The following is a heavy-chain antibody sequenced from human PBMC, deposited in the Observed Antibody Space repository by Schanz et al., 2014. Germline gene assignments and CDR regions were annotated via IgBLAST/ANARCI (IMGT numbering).Heavy chain of an antibody. CDR2: INHGGST. Sequence: QVQLQESGPGLVKPSQTLSLTCTVSGGSVSSGGDYWSWIRQPPGKGLEWIAEINHGGSTNYNPSLKSRVTMLVDTSKNQISLKLRSVTAADTAVYYCARDRGHGDLPGDIWGQGTMVTVSS. V-gene: IGHV4-31*03. CDR1: GGSVSSGGDY. D-gene: IGHD4-17*01. J-gene: IGHJ3*02. CDR3: ARDRGHGDLPGDI.